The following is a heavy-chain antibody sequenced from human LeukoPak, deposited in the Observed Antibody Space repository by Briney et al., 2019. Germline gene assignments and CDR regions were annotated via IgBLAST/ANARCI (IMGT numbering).Heavy chain of an antibody. V-gene: IGHV4-59*01. D-gene: IGHD2-15*01. Sequence: SETLSLTCTVSGGSISSYYWSWIRQPPGKGLGWIGYIYYSGSTNYNPSLKSRVTISVDTSKNQFSLKLSSVTAADTAVYYCAREYCSGGSCYSYNWFDPWGQGTLVTVSS. CDR1: GGSISSYY. CDR2: IYYSGST. CDR3: AREYCSGGSCYSYNWFDP. J-gene: IGHJ5*02.